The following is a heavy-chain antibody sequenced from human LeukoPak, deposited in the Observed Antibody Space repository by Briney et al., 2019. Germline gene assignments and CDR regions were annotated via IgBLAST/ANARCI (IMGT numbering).Heavy chain of an antibody. Sequence: PGGSLRLSCAASGFTFDDYAMHWVRQAPGKGLEWVSGISWNSGSIGYADSVKGRFTISRDNAKNSLYLQMNSLRAEDTAVYYCARDFWNYGYNFDYWGQGTLVTVSS. CDR3: ARDFWNYGYNFDY. CDR2: ISWNSGSI. V-gene: IGHV3-9*01. CDR1: GFTFDDYA. D-gene: IGHD1-7*01. J-gene: IGHJ4*02.